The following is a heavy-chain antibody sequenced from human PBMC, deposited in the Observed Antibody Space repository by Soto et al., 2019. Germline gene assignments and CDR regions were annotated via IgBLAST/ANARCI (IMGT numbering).Heavy chain of an antibody. J-gene: IGHJ6*03. Sequence: EVQLVESGGGLVQPGGSLRLSCAAYGHSFRNTWMHWVRQAPGKGLVWVSHINSDGSSTTYADSVKGRFTISRDNAKNTVFLQMNSLRADDTAVYYCATDGSYAQNVWGKGTTVTVSS. D-gene: IGHD2-2*01. CDR3: ATDGSYAQNV. CDR2: INSDGSST. V-gene: IGHV3-74*03. CDR1: GHSFRNTW.